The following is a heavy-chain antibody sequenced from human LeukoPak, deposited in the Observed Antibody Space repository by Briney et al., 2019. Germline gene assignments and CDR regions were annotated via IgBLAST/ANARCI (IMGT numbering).Heavy chain of an antibody. CDR2: INHSGST. CDR3: ARGLSPRINMVRGVRPPFRGVFDY. CDR1: GGSFSGYY. J-gene: IGHJ4*02. Sequence: SETLSLTCAVYGGSFSGYYWSWIRQPPGKGLEWIGEINHSGSTNYNPSLKSRVTISVDTSKNQFSLKLSSVTAADTAVYYCARGLSPRINMVRGVRPPFRGVFDYWGQGTLDTVSS. V-gene: IGHV4-34*01. D-gene: IGHD3-10*01.